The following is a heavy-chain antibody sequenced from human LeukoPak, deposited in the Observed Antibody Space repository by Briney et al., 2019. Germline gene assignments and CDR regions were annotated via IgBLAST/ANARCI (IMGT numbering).Heavy chain of an antibody. J-gene: IGHJ5*02. V-gene: IGHV1-8*01. CDR3: ARGGYYDFWSGYSSNWFDP. CDR1: GYTFTSYD. CDR2: MNPNSGNT. Sequence: ASVKVSCKASGYTFTSYDINWVRQATGQGLEWMGWMNPNSGNTGYAQKFQGRVTMTRNTSMSTAYMELSSLRSGDTAVYYCARGGYYDFWSGYSSNWFDPWGQGTLVTVSS. D-gene: IGHD3-3*01.